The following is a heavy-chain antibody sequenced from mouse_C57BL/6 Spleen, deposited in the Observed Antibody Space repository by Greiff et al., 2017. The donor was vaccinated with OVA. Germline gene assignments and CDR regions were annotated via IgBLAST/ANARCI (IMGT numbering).Heavy chain of an antibody. CDR3: TSEGYCYDAWFAY. CDR1: GYTFTSYW. Sequence: VQLQQSGTVLARPGASVKMSCKTSGYTFTSYWMHWVKQRPGQGLEWIGDIYPGNSDTSYNQKFKGKATLTAVTSASTAYMELSSLTNEDSAVYYCTSEGYCYDAWFAYWGQGTLVTVSA. J-gene: IGHJ3*01. CDR2: IYPGNSDT. V-gene: IGHV1-5*01. D-gene: IGHD2-12*01.